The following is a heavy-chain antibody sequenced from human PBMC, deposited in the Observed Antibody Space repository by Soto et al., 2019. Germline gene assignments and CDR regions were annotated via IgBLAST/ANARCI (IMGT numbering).Heavy chain of an antibody. Sequence: VQLAESGGGLIQPGGSLRLSCATSGFTFSRYWIPWVRQAPGEGLVWVSRISGDGVHTDYAESVKGRFTVSRDIAKSTGYLQMNNLRAEDTAIYYCARLGFVGEGDFWGQGILVTVSS. CDR3: ARLGFVGEGDF. V-gene: IGHV3-74*01. CDR2: ISGDGVHT. D-gene: IGHD3-16*01. CDR1: GFTFSRYW. J-gene: IGHJ4*02.